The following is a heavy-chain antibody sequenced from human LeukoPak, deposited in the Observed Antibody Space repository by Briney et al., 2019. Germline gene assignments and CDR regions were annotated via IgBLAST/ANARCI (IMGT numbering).Heavy chain of an antibody. CDR2: IYYSGST. CDR1: GGSISSYY. J-gene: IGHJ5*02. V-gene: IGHV4-59*12. Sequence: PSETLSLTCTVSGGSISSYYWSWIRQPPGKGLEWIGYIYYSGSTNYNPSLKSRVTMSVDTSKNQFSLKLSSVTAADTAVYYCARDMVRGVILGWFDPWGQGTLVTVSS. CDR3: ARDMVRGVILGWFDP. D-gene: IGHD3-10*01.